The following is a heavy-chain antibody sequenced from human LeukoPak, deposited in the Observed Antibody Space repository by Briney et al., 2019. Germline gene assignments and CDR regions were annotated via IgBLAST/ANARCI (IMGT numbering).Heavy chain of an antibody. CDR2: ISYIGST. V-gene: IGHV4-59*08. CDR3: ARHRLVTSDLFGL. CDR1: GASISSSY. Sequence: PSETLSLTCTVSGASISSSYRSWIRQPPGKGLEWIGYISYIGSTNYNPSLKSRVAISLDTSRNHFSLRLTSVTAADTAVYYCARHRLVTSDLFGLWGLGTLVTVSS. D-gene: IGHD3-9*01. J-gene: IGHJ2*01.